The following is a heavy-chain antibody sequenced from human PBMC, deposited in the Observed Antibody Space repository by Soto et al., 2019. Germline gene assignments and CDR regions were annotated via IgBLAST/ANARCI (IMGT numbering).Heavy chain of an antibody. CDR1: GFDFKTYG. CDR2: IGFDGTNI. V-gene: IGHV3-33*01. CDR3: VRTACVINNCSYRGVR. Sequence: QGQLVESGGGVVQPGRSLRLSCVASGFDFKTYGMHWVRQAPGKGLEWVAVIGFDGTNIHYSDSVRGRFSISRDNSENTVSLSMNSLRVEDTALYYCVRTACVINNCSYRGVRWGQGTLVTV. J-gene: IGHJ4*02. D-gene: IGHD1-20*01.